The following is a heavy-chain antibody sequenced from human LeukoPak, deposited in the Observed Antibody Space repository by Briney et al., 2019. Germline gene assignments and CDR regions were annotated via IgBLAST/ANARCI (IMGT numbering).Heavy chain of an antibody. Sequence: GSLRLSCAASGFIVSSNYMSWVRQAPGKGLEWIGEINHSGSTNYNPSLKSRVTISVDTSKNQFSLKLSSVTAADTAVYYCARGHGSDTAMVGGDYWGQGTLVTVSS. J-gene: IGHJ4*02. CDR1: GFIVSSNY. V-gene: IGHV4-34*01. CDR2: INHSGST. CDR3: ARGHGSDTAMVGGDY. D-gene: IGHD5-18*01.